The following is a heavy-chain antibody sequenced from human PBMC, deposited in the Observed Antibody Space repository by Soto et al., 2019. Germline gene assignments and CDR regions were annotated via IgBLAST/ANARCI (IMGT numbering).Heavy chain of an antibody. CDR2: ISNDGKNK. Sequence: PGGSLRLSCAASGFTFSRYGIHWVRQAPGKGLEWVAVISNDGKNKYYVDSVKGRFTISRDNSKNTLNLQMNSLRAEDTAVYYCAKDIGIGESYYVGDYCGQGTLVTVSS. J-gene: IGHJ4*02. V-gene: IGHV3-30*18. CDR1: GFTFSRYG. D-gene: IGHD1-26*01. CDR3: AKDIGIGESYYVGDY.